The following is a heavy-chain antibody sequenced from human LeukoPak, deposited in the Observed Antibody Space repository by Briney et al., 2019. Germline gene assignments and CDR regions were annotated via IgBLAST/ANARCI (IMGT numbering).Heavy chain of an antibody. CDR1: GFTFSSSA. Sequence: PGGSLRLSCAASGFTFSSSAMSWVRQAPGKGLEWVSAISNNGDYTYYADSVQGRFTISRDNSKSTLCLQMNSLRAEDTAVYYCAKQLGYCSDGNCCFPYWGQGTLVTVSS. CDR3: AKQLGYCSDGNCCFPY. CDR2: ISNNGDYT. V-gene: IGHV3-23*01. J-gene: IGHJ4*02. D-gene: IGHD2-15*01.